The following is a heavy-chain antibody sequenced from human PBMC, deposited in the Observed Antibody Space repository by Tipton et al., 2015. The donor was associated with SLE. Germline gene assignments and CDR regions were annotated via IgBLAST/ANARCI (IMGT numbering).Heavy chain of an antibody. CDR2: IYYSGST. D-gene: IGHD6-6*01. CDR1: GITFSNAW. Sequence: QLVQSGGGLVKPGGSLRLSCAASGITFSNAWMSWVRQAPGKGLEWIGSIYYSGSTYYNPSLKSRVTISVDTSKNQFSLKLSSVTAADTAVYYCARGRIPDYSSSSGYWGQGTLVTVSS. V-gene: IGHV4-4*02. J-gene: IGHJ4*02. CDR3: ARGRIPDYSSSSGY.